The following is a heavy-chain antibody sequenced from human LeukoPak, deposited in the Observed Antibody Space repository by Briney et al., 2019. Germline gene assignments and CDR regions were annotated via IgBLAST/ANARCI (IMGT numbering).Heavy chain of an antibody. J-gene: IGHJ4*02. Sequence: SETLSLTCTVSGGSISTSSYYWGWVRQPPGKGLEWIGNIFYSGSTYYSPSLKSRVTISLDTSRNQFSLKLSSVTAADTAVYYCARTYGGSQSDYFDYWGQGTLVTVSS. CDR2: IFYSGST. V-gene: IGHV4-39*01. CDR3: ARTYGGSQSDYFDY. CDR1: GGSISTSSYY. D-gene: IGHD4-23*01.